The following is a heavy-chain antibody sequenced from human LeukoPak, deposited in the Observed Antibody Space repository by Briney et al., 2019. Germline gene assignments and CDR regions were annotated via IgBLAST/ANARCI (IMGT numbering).Heavy chain of an antibody. V-gene: IGHV3-33*01. D-gene: IGHD3-3*02. CDR1: GFTFSSYG. CDR3: ASYVLGDAFDI. Sequence: PGGSLRLSCAASGFTFSSYGMHWVRQAPGKGLEWVAVIWYDGSNKYYADSVKGRFTISRDNSENTLYLQMNSLRAEDTAVYYCASYVLGDAFDIWGQGTMVTVSS. J-gene: IGHJ3*02. CDR2: IWYDGSNK.